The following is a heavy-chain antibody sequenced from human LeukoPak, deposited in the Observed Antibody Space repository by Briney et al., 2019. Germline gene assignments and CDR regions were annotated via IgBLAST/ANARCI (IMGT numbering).Heavy chain of an antibody. J-gene: IGHJ4*02. Sequence: PGGSLRLSCAASGFTFSSYSMNWVRQAPGKGLEWVSSISSSSSYIYYADSVKGRFTISRDNAKNSLYLQMNSLRAEDTAVYYCAGGPDYDFWSGYLGYWGQGTLVTVSS. V-gene: IGHV3-21*01. CDR1: GFTFSSYS. CDR3: AGGPDYDFWSGYLGY. D-gene: IGHD3-3*01. CDR2: ISSSSSYI.